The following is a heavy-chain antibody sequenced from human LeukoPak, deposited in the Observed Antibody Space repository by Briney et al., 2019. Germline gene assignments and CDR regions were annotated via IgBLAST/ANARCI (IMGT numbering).Heavy chain of an antibody. J-gene: IGHJ4*02. D-gene: IGHD3-9*01. CDR3: ARDNDLLRYFDWPLDY. CDR2: ISSSSSFI. CDR1: GFTFSSYS. V-gene: IGHV3-21*01. Sequence: GGSLRLSCAASGFTFSSYSMNWVRQAPGKGLEWVSSISSSSSFIYYADSVKGRFTISRDNAKNSLYLQMNSLRAEDTAVYYCARDNDLLRYFDWPLDYWGQGTLVTVSS.